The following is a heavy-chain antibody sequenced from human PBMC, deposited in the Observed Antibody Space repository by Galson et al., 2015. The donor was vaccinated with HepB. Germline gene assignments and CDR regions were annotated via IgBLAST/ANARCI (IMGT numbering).Heavy chain of an antibody. D-gene: IGHD3-16*01. CDR1: GFTFSSSG. CDR3: AKDAYKSSYCFDS. V-gene: IGHV3-30*18. J-gene: IGHJ4*02. Sequence: SLRLSCAASGFTFSSSGTHWVRQAPGKGLEWVALLSYDGNNIYYADSVRGRFSISRDNTNKTLYLHMNSLRAEDTAVYYCAKDAYKSSYCFDSWGQGILVTVSS. CDR2: LSYDGNNI.